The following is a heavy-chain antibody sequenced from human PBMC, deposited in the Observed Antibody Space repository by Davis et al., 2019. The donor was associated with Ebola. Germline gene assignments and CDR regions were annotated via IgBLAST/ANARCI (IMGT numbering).Heavy chain of an antibody. CDR2: IKQDGSEK. Sequence: GESLKISCAASGFTFSSYWMSWVRQAPGKGLEWVANIKQDGSEKYYVDSVKGRFTISRDNAKNSLYLQMNSLRAEDTAVYYCARGRIAAADPGEYYFDYWGQGTLVTVSS. CDR3: ARGRIAAADPGEYYFDY. V-gene: IGHV3-7*03. CDR1: GFTFSSYW. D-gene: IGHD6-13*01. J-gene: IGHJ4*02.